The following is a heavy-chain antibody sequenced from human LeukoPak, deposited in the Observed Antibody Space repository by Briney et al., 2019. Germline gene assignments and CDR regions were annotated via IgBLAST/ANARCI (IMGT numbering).Heavy chain of an antibody. J-gene: IGHJ6*03. CDR3: ARERDSLAERRPHPLVGFGYYMDA. V-gene: IGHV4-38-2*02. D-gene: IGHD1-1*01. CDR2: ASHSAST. Sequence: SETPSLTCAVSGYSISTGYYWGWIGQPPGKGLEWIGCASHSASTYYNTSRKTRVTISLDKSRIQFTLKLHSVTAADTAVYYCARERDSLAERRPHPLVGFGYYMDAWGKGTTVTVSS. CDR1: GYSISTGYY.